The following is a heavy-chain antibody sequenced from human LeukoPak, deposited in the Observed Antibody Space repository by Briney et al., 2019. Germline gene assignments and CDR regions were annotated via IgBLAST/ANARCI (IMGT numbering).Heavy chain of an antibody. CDR2: IYSKTGGGST. J-gene: IGHJ4*02. CDR1: GFTFSKAW. CDR3: TRGSNSDSSADFDQ. D-gene: IGHD3-22*01. Sequence: GGSLRLSCAASGFTFSKAWMNWVREAPGKGLEWVGRIYSKTGGGSTEYAAPVNARFTISRDDSKNTLWLQMNSLKTEDTAVYYCTRGSNSDSSADFDQWGQGTLVTVSP. V-gene: IGHV3-15*01.